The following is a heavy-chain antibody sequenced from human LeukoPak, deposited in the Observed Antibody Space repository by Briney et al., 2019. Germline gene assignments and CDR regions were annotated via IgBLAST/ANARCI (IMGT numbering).Heavy chain of an antibody. CDR2: ISGSGGST. V-gene: IGHV3-23*01. J-gene: IGHJ5*02. Sequence: GGSLRLSCAASGFTFSSDAMSWVRPAPGKGLEWVSAISGSGGSTYYADSVKCRFTISRDNSKNTLYLQMNSLGAEDTAVYYCARVLPYDYINRFDRWGQGTLVTVSS. CDR1: GFTFSSDA. CDR3: ARVLPYDYINRFDR. D-gene: IGHD4-11*01.